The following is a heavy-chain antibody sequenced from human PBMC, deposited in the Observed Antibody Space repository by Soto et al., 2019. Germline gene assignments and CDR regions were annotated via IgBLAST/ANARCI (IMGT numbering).Heavy chain of an antibody. D-gene: IGHD3-3*01. Sequence: EVQLAESGGGLVQPGRSLRLSCEASGFSFVDYAMHWVRQVPGQGLEWVSGISGDGGYTGDADSVKGRFTIYRDNAKKTLYLQMNRLRVEDTALYYCVKDEGVCNTISCKDAFDYWGQGTKVTVS. J-gene: IGHJ3*01. V-gene: IGHV3-9*01. CDR1: GFSFVDYA. CDR3: VKDEGVCNTISCKDAFDY. CDR2: ISGDGGYT.